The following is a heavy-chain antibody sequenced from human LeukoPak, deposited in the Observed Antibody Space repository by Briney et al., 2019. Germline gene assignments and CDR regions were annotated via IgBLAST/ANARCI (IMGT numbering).Heavy chain of an antibody. CDR1: GFTFSNYA. V-gene: IGHV3-23*01. J-gene: IGHJ3*02. CDR3: GKEFTGWAFDI. Sequence: GGSLRLSCVASGFTFSNYAMRWVRQAPGKGLEWVSAISGSGGSTYYTDSVKGRFTISRDNSKNTLYLQMKSLTAGDTALYYCGKEFTGWAFDIWGQGTMVTVSS. CDR2: ISGSGGST.